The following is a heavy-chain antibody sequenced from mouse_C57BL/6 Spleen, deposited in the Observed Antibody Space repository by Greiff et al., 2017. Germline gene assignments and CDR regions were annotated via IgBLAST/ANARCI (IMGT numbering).Heavy chain of an antibody. CDR1: GYTFTSYW. Sequence: QVQLQQPGAELVRPGTSVKLSCKASGYTFTSYWMHWVKQRPGQGLEWIGVIDPSDSYTNYNQKFKGNATLTVDTSSSTAYMQLSSLTSEDSAVYYCYYYGSSPAWFAYWGQGTLVTVSA. V-gene: IGHV1-59*01. J-gene: IGHJ3*01. CDR3: YYYGSSPAWFAY. CDR2: IDPSDSYT. D-gene: IGHD1-1*01.